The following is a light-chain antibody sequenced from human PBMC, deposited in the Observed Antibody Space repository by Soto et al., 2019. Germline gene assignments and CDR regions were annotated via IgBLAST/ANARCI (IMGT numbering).Light chain of an antibody. CDR1: SSDVGGYNY. CDR2: EVN. J-gene: IGLJ3*02. V-gene: IGLV2-14*01. Sequence: QSALTQPASVSGSPGQTITISCTGSSSDVGGYNYVSWYQQHPGKAPKLIIYEVNNRPSGVSHRFSCSKSGNTASLTISGLQAEDEADYYCSSFTSSSTQVLGAGTKLTVL. CDR3: SSFTSSSTQV.